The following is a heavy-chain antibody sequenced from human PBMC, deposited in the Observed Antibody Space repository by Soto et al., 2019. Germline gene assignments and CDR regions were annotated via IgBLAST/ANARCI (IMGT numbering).Heavy chain of an antibody. CDR2: IYYSGST. D-gene: IGHD3-10*01. J-gene: IGHJ6*03. CDR3: ARHGLGDEYYYYYYMDV. V-gene: IGHV4-59*08. CDR1: GGSIGSYY. Sequence: SETLSLTCTVSGGSIGSYYWSWIRQPPGKGLEWIGYIYYSGSTNYNPSLKSRVTISVDTSKNQFSLKLSSVTAADTAVYYCARHGLGDEYYYYYYMDVWGKGTTVTVSS.